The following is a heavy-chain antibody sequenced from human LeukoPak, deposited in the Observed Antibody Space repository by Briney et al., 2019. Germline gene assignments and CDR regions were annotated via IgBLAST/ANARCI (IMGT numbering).Heavy chain of an antibody. Sequence: PGGSLRLSCAASGFTFSTYEMNWVRQAPGKGLEWVSYISSSGSTIFYADSMKGRFTISRDNGKNSLYLQMNSLRTEDTAVYYCARDYYGSRARLDYWGQGTLVTVST. CDR1: GFTFSTYE. V-gene: IGHV3-48*03. CDR3: ARDYYGSRARLDY. CDR2: ISSSGSTI. J-gene: IGHJ4*02. D-gene: IGHD3-10*01.